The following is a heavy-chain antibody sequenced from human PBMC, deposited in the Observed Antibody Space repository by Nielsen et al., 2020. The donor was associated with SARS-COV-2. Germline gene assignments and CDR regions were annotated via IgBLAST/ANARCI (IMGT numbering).Heavy chain of an antibody. CDR1: GDSVSSHDW. CDR2: VSHSGST. CDR3: ARRGAYSGSYLGNDAFDI. V-gene: IGHV4-4*02. J-gene: IGHJ3*02. Sequence: SETLSLTCAVSGDSVSSHDWWTWVRQSPGKGLEWIGEVSHSGSTNYNPSLKSRVTLSMDKSKNQFSLKLTSVTAADTAVYYCARRGAYSGSYLGNDAFDIWGQGTMVTVSS. D-gene: IGHD1-26*01.